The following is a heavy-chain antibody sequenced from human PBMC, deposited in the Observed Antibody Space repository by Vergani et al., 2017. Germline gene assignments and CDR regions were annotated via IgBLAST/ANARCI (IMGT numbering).Heavy chain of an antibody. V-gene: IGHV4-38-2*02. J-gene: IGHJ4*02. CDR2: FSHMGYT. Sequence: QVQLQESGPGLLKPSETLSLTCTVSGYSISSGYYWGWIRQPPGKGLEWLGSFSHMGYTFYSPSLKSRVSMSVDTSKNQFSLRVNSVTAADTAVYYCVRDLRDDIMIGPDNMPFDSWGQGTLVTVSS. D-gene: IGHD3-9*01. CDR1: GYSISSGYY. CDR3: VRDLRDDIMIGPDNMPFDS.